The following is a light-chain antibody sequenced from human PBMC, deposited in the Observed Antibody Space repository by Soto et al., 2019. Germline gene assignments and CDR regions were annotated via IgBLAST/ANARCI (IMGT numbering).Light chain of an antibody. Sequence: DIEMTQSPSSLSASVGDRVTITCRASQSISSYLNWYQQKRGQAPKLLIQGASSLQSGVPLRFSGSVSGTEFTLTISSLQFEDFATYYCQQSYSTLLSFGGGTKVEI. J-gene: IGKJ4*01. CDR3: QQSYSTLLS. V-gene: IGKV1-39*01. CDR2: GAS. CDR1: QSISSY.